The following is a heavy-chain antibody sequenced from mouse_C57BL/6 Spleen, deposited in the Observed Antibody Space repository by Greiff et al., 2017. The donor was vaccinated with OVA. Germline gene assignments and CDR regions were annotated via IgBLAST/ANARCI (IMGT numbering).Heavy chain of an antibody. CDR1: GFSLTSYG. CDR3: ASCTTVVADWYFDV. D-gene: IGHD1-1*01. CDR2: IWRGGST. Sequence: VQGVESGPGLVQPSQSLSITCTVSGFSLTSYGVHWVRQSPGQGLEWLGVIWRGGSTDYNAAFISRLSICKDNSKSQVFFKMNSLQADDTAIYYGASCTTVVADWYFDVWGTGTTVTVSS. V-gene: IGHV2-2*01. J-gene: IGHJ1*03.